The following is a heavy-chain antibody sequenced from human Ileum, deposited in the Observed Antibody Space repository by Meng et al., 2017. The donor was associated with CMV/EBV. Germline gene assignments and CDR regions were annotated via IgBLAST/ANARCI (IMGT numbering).Heavy chain of an antibody. V-gene: IGHV3-23*01. CDR3: AKWGYCSGTNCAQYFDL. D-gene: IGHD2-2*01. Sequence: FTFSSYAMTWVRQAPGKGLEWVSSISISGDGTYYADSVKGRFTISRDNSKNALYLLLNSLRAEDTAVYYCAKWGYCSGTNCAQYFDLWGRGTLVTVSS. J-gene: IGHJ2*01. CDR1: FTFSSYA. CDR2: ISISGDGT.